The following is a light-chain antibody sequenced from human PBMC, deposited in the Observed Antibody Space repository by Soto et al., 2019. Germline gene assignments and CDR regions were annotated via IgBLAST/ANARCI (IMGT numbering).Light chain of an antibody. CDR1: QSVSSN. CDR2: GAS. CDR3: QQYNNWPLD. Sequence: EIVMTQSPDTLSVSPGERATLSCRASQSVSSNLAWYQQKPGQAPRLLIYGASTRATGIPARFSGSGSGTEFTLTISSLQSEDFAVYYCQQYNNWPLDFGGGTKVDIK. V-gene: IGKV3-15*01. J-gene: IGKJ4*01.